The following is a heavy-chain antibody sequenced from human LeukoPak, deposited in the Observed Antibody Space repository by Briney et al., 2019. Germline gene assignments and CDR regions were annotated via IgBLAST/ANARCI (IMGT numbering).Heavy chain of an antibody. CDR2: ISSSSSYT. J-gene: IGHJ4*02. V-gene: IGHV3-11*06. CDR3: AREPPRGGYSYGYYY. Sequence: GGSLRLSRAASGFTFSDYYMSWARQAPGKGLEWVSYISSSSSYTNYADSVKGRFTISRDNAKNSLYLQMNSLRAEDTAVYYCAREPPRGGYSYGYYYWGQGTLVTVSS. CDR1: GFTFSDYY. D-gene: IGHD5-18*01.